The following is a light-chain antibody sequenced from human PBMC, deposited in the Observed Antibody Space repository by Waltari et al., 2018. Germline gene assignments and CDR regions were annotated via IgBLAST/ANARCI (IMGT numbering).Light chain of an antibody. CDR1: SSNIGNNY. V-gene: IGLV1-51*02. Sequence: QSVLTQPPSVSAAPGQRVTISCSGGSSNIGNNYVSWYRQFPGTAPKLLIYENTGRPSGIPGRFSGSKSGTSATLDITGLQAGDEAVYYCGTWDSSLSGAVFGGGTHLTVL. CDR3: GTWDSSLSGAV. J-gene: IGLJ7*01. CDR2: ENT.